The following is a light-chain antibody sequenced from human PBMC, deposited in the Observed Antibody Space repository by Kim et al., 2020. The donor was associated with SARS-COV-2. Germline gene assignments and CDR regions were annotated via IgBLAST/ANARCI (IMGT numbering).Light chain of an antibody. Sequence: SVSPGERATLSGRASQSVGSYLAWYQQKPGQAPRLLIYVASTRDSDIPARFSGRGSGTEFTLTISSLQSEDVAIYYCQQYKTWPLFGQGTKGDIK. CDR2: VAS. V-gene: IGKV3-15*01. CDR1: QSVGSY. CDR3: QQYKTWPL. J-gene: IGKJ1*01.